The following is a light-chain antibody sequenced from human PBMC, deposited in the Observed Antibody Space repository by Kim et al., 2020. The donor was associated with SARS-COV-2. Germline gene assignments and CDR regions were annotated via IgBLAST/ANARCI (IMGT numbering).Light chain of an antibody. V-gene: IGKV3-15*01. J-gene: IGKJ2*01. CDR2: GAS. Sequence: PGEEATLSCRASQSVSTSLAWYQHKPGQAPRLLISGASTRAPGVPARFRGSGSETEFTLSISSLQSEDFAVYYCQQYSDWPQFGQGTKLEI. CDR1: QSVSTS. CDR3: QQYSDWPQ.